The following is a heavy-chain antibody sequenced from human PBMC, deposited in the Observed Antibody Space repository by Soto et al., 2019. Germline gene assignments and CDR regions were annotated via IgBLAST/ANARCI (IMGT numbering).Heavy chain of an antibody. Sequence: SETLSLTCTVSGGSVSIGSYYWSWIRQPPGKGLEWIGYIYYSGSTNYNPSLKSRVTISVDTSKNQFSLNVTSLTAADTAVYFCARGRYCLTGRCFPNWFDSWGQGTLVTVSS. CDR3: ARGRYCLTGRCFPNWFDS. V-gene: IGHV4-61*01. CDR1: GGSVSIGSYY. J-gene: IGHJ5*01. D-gene: IGHD2-15*01. CDR2: IYYSGST.